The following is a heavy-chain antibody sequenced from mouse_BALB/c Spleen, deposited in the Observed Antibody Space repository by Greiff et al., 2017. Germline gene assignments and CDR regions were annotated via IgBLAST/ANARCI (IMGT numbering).Heavy chain of an antibody. CDR1: GYTFTSYW. CDR3: TSRGYGSNWYFGV. CDR2: IYPGSGST. Sequence: LQQPGSELVRPGASVKLSCKASGYTFTSYWMHWVKQRHGQGLEWIGNIYPGSGSTNYDEKFKSKGTLTVDTSSSTAYMHLSSLTSEDSAVYYCTSRGYGSNWYFGVWGAGTTVTVSS. J-gene: IGHJ1*01. D-gene: IGHD1-1*01. V-gene: IGHV1S22*01.